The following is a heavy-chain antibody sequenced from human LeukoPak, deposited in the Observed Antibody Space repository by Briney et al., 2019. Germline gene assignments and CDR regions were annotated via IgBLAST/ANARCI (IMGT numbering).Heavy chain of an antibody. CDR1: GYTFTSYY. D-gene: IGHD2-15*01. CDR2: INPTGGST. V-gene: IGHV1-46*01. J-gene: IGHJ4*02. Sequence: AASVKVSCKASGYTFTSYYMHWVRQAPGQGLEWMGLINPTGGSTGYAQKFQGRVTMTRDMSTSTDYMELSSLRSEDTAVYYCARDSYCSGGSCYSVYNDYWGQGTLVTVSS. CDR3: ARDSYCSGGSCYSVYNDY.